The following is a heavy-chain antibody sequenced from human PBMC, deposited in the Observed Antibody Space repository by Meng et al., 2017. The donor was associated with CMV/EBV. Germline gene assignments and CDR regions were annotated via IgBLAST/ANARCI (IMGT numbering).Heavy chain of an antibody. CDR2: INPNSGGT. CDR1: GYTFTGYY. CDR3: ARDLGWCWDYGGNSCRSWFDP. J-gene: IGHJ5*02. V-gene: IGHV1-2*02. D-gene: IGHD4-23*01. Sequence: ASVKVPCKASGYTFTGYYMHWVRQAPGQGLEWMGWINPNSGGTNYAQKFQGRVTMTRDTSISTAYMELSRLRSDDTAVYYCARDLGWCWDYGGNSCRSWFDPWGQGTLVTVSS.